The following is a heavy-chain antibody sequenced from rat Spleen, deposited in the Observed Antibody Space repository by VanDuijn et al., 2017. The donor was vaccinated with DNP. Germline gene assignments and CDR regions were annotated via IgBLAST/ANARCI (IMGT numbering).Heavy chain of an antibody. CDR3: VKDHVMDV. V-gene: IGHV5-17*01. CDR2: IMYDDSIT. J-gene: IGHJ4*01. Sequence: EVQLVESGGGLVQPGRSLKLSCAASGFTFSSFPMAWVRQAPKKGLEWVATIMYDDSITYYRDSVKGRFTISRDNAQSTLYLQMDSLRSEDTATYYCVKDHVMDVWGQGASVTVSS. CDR1: GFTFSSFP.